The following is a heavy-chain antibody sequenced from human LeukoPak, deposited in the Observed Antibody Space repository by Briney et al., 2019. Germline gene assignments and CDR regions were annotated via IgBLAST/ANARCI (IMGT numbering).Heavy chain of an antibody. Sequence: GGSLRLSCAASGFTFSSNYMSWVRQAPGKGLEWVSVIYSGGSTYYADSVKGRFTISRDNAKNMLYLQINSLRVEDTAIYYCARGGKLEPTAMASWGQGSLVVVSS. V-gene: IGHV3-53*01. D-gene: IGHD5-18*01. J-gene: IGHJ4*02. CDR2: IYSGGST. CDR1: GFTFSSNY. CDR3: ARGGKLEPTAMAS.